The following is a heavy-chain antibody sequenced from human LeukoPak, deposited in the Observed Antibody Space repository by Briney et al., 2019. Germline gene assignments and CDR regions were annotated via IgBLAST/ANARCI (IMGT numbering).Heavy chain of an antibody. CDR2: IYYSGST. J-gene: IGHJ6*03. CDR1: GGSISSSSYY. V-gene: IGHV4-39*07. Sequence: SETLSLTCTVSGGSISSSSYYWGWIRQPPGKGLEWIGSIYYSGSTYYNPSLKSRVTISVDTSKNQFSLKLSSVTAADTAVYYCARDRGYYYYMDVWGKGTTVTVSS. CDR3: ARDRGYYYYMDV.